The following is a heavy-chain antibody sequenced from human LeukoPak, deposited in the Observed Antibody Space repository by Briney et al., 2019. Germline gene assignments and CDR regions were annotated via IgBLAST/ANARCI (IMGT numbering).Heavy chain of an antibody. V-gene: IGHV1-2*02. CDR2: INPNSGGT. CDR1: GYTFTGYY. D-gene: IGHD4-17*01. J-gene: IGHJ3*02. Sequence: GASVKVSCKASGYTFTGYYMHWVRQAPGQGLEWMGWINPNSGGTNYAQKFQGRVTMTRDTSISTAYMELSRLRSDDTAVYYCARSGYGDAFHAFDIWGQGTMGTVSS. CDR3: ARSGYGDAFHAFDI.